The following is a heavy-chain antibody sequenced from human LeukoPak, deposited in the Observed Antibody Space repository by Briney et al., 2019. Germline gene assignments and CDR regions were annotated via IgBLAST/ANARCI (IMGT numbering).Heavy chain of an antibody. D-gene: IGHD6-19*01. CDR1: GFTFSSYA. Sequence: GGSLRLSCAASGFTFSSYAMHWVRKAPGKGLEWVAVISYDGSNKYYADSVKGRFTISRDNSKNTLYLQMNSLRAEDTAVYYCARCHGSGAGVALRYWGQGTLVTVSS. J-gene: IGHJ4*02. V-gene: IGHV3-30-3*01. CDR2: ISYDGSNK. CDR3: ARCHGSGAGVALRY.